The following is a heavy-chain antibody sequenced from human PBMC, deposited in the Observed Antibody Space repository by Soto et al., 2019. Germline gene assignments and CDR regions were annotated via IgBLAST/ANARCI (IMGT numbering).Heavy chain of an antibody. Sequence: PSETLSLTCTVSGGSISSYYWSWIRQPPGKGLEWIGYIYYSGSTNYNPSLKSRVTISVDTSKNQFSLKLSSVTAADTAVYYCARGTWIQLSNNWFDPWGQGTLVTVSS. D-gene: IGHD5-18*01. CDR2: IYYSGST. J-gene: IGHJ5*02. V-gene: IGHV4-59*01. CDR3: ARGTWIQLSNNWFDP. CDR1: GGSISSYY.